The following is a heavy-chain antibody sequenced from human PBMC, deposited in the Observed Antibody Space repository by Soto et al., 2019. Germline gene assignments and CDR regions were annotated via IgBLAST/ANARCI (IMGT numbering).Heavy chain of an antibody. Sequence: GGSLRLSCAASGFTFSNAWMNWVRQAPGKGLEWVGRIKSKTDGGTTDYAAPVKGRFTISRDDSKNTLYLQMNSLKTEDTAVYYCTTAAVGLYYYDSSGYGSDYWGQGTLVTVSS. CDR1: GFTFSNAW. J-gene: IGHJ4*02. CDR3: TTAAVGLYYYDSSGYGSDY. CDR2: IKSKTDGGTT. V-gene: IGHV3-15*07. D-gene: IGHD3-22*01.